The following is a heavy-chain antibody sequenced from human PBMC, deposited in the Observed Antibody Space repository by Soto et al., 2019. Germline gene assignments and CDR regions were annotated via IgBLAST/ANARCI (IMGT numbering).Heavy chain of an antibody. CDR3: ARGGQKNVYTSIGP. Sequence: SAKVSFKASTETFNNYGIAWVRQAPGQGLEWMGWISTYNGNTNTYHKKRFQGRFTMTSDSASNTASMELRSLTPDDTAVYYCARGGQKNVYTSIGPWGQGTLVTVYS. V-gene: IGHV1-18*04. D-gene: IGHD1-1*01. CDR2: ISTYNGNTNT. J-gene: IGHJ5*02. CDR1: TETFNNYG.